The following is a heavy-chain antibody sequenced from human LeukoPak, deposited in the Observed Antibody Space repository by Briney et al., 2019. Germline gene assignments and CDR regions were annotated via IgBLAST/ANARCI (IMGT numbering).Heavy chain of an antibody. CDR3: ARDLGPVDNVLMVYATGFDY. V-gene: IGHV3-21*01. CDR1: GFTFSSYS. CDR2: ISSSSSYI. D-gene: IGHD2-8*01. J-gene: IGHJ4*02. Sequence: GGSLRLSCAASGFTFSSYSMNWVRQAPGKGLERVSSISSSSSYIYYADSVKGRFTISRDNVKNSLYLQMNSLRAEDTAVYYCARDLGPVDNVLMVYATGFDYWGQGTLVTVSS.